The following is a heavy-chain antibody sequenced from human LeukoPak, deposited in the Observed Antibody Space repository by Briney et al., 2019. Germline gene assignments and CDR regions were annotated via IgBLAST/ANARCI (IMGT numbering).Heavy chain of an antibody. J-gene: IGHJ5*02. CDR2: IDKKDKGYATAT. D-gene: IGHD1-26*01. Sequence: GGSLRLSCAASGFTFSGTAIHWVRQSSGRGLEWVGQIDKKDKGYATATAYAASVKGRFTISRDDSINTAYLQMKSLKTEDTALYYCTRDSGTYNWFDPWGQGTLVTVSS. CDR3: TRDSGTYNWFDP. V-gene: IGHV3-73*01. CDR1: GFTFSGTA.